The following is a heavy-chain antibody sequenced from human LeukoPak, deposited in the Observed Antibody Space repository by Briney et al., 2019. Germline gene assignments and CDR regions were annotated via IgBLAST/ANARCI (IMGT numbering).Heavy chain of an antibody. V-gene: IGHV3-38-3*01. CDR1: GFSVSSYG. CDR3: ARDNDSSDPPHFDY. CDR2: ISGGST. D-gene: IGHD3-16*01. Sequence: PGGSLRLSCAASGFSVSSYGRRGVRQAPGKGLKGVSSISGGSTYYADSVKGRFTISRDNSKLTLYLQMNSLRAEDTAVYYCARDNDSSDPPHFDYWGQGTLVTVSS. J-gene: IGHJ4*02.